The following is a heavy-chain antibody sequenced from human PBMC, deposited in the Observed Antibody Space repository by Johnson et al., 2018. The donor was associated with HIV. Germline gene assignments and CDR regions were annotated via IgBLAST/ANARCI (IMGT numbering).Heavy chain of an antibody. V-gene: IGHV3-7*02. Sequence: VLLVESGGGLVQPGGSLRLSCAASGFTFSSYWMSWVRQAPGKGLEWVANIKQDGSEIYYADSVKGRFTISRDNSKNTLYLQMNSLRAEDTAVYYCARGVDGAFDIWGQGTMVTVSS. J-gene: IGHJ3*02. CDR1: GFTFSSYW. D-gene: IGHD3-10*01. CDR3: ARGVDGAFDI. CDR2: IKQDGSEI.